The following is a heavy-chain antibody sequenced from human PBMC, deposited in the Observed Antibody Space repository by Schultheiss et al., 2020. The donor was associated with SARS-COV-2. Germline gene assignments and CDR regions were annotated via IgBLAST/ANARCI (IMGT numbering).Heavy chain of an antibody. J-gene: IGHJ6*02. CDR1: GYTFTGYY. CDR2: INPNSGGT. V-gene: IGHV1-2*02. CDR3: ARDQGVVPLVYYYYGMDV. Sequence: ASVKVSCKASGYTFTGYYMHWVRQAPGQGLEWMGWINPNSGGTNYAQKFQGRVTMTRDTSISTAYMELSRLRSDDTAVYYCARDQGVVPLVYYYYGMDVWGQGTTVTVSS. D-gene: IGHD3-3*01.